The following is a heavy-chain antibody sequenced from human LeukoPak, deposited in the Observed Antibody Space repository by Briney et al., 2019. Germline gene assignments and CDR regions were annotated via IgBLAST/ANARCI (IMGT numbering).Heavy chain of an antibody. V-gene: IGHV1-69*05. Sequence: ASVKVSCKASGGTFSGYAISWVRQAPGQGLEWMGGIIPIFGTANYAQKFQGRVTITTDESTSTAYMELSSLRSEDTAVYYCARGSPVDTAMVDYWGQGTLVTVSS. CDR2: IIPIFGTA. J-gene: IGHJ4*02. CDR1: GGTFSGYA. CDR3: ARGSPVDTAMVDY. D-gene: IGHD5-18*01.